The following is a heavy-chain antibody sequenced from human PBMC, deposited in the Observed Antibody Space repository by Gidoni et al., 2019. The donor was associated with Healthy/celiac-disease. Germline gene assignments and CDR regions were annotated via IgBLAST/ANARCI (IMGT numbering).Heavy chain of an antibody. D-gene: IGHD6-19*01. J-gene: IGHJ4*02. Sequence: QLQLQESGPGLVQPSETLSLPCTVPGGSISSSSYYWGWLRQPPGKGLEWSGSIYFSGSTYYNPSLKSRVTISVDTSKNQFSLKLSSVTAADTAVYYCARQVAVAGQYYFDYWGQGTLVTVSS. CDR2: IYFSGST. CDR3: ARQVAVAGQYYFDY. V-gene: IGHV4-39*01. CDR1: GGSISSSSYY.